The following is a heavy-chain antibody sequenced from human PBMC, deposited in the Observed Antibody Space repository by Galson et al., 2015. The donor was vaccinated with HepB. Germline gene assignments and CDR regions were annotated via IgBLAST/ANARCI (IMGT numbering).Heavy chain of an antibody. Sequence: QSGAEVKKPGESLKISCKGSGYSFTSYWIGWVRQMPGKGLEWMGIIYPGDSDTRYSPSFQGQVTISADKSISTAYLQWSSLKASDTAMYYCARPLEMATDTPDWYFDLWGRGTLVTVSS. CDR1: GYSFTSYW. D-gene: IGHD5-24*01. J-gene: IGHJ2*01. CDR2: IYPGDSDT. V-gene: IGHV5-51*03. CDR3: ARPLEMATDTPDWYFDL.